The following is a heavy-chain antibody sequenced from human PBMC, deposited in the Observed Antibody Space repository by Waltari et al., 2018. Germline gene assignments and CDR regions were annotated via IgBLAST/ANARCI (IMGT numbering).Heavy chain of an antibody. CDR3: ARVRIVGATLTAFDI. Sequence: QVQLVESGGGVVQPGRSLSLSCAASGFTFSSYAMHWVRQAPGKGLEWVAVISYDGSNKYYADSVKGRFTISRDNSKNTLYLQMNSLRAEDTAVYYCARVRIVGATLTAFDIWGQGTMVTVSS. CDR1: GFTFSSYA. V-gene: IGHV3-30-3*01. D-gene: IGHD1-26*01. CDR2: ISYDGSNK. J-gene: IGHJ3*02.